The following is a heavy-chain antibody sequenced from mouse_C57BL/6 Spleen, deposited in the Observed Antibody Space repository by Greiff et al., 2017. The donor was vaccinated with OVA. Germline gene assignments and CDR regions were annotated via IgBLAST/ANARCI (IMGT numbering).Heavy chain of an antibody. Sequence: VKLQESGAELVRPGTSVKVSCKASGYAFTNYLIEWVKQRPGQGLEWIGVINPGSGGTNYNEKFKGKATLTADKSSSTAYMQLSSLTSEDSAVYFCARTRDYDEAWFAYWGQGTLVTVSA. V-gene: IGHV1-54*01. CDR3: ARTRDYDEAWFAY. CDR2: INPGSGGT. J-gene: IGHJ3*01. D-gene: IGHD2-4*01. CDR1: GYAFTNYL.